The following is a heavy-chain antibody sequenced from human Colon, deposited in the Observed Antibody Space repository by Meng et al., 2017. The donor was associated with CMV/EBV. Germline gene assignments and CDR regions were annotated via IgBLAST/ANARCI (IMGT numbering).Heavy chain of an antibody. CDR3: ARGGGTPIRGVLPFDF. CDR1: GGSSRPDF. Sequence: PSEPLALTCALYGGSSRPDFWSWIRQSPGKGLEWIAEIDHTGSTHYNPSLKSRVTISIDTSNSHFSLNLTSATAADTAVYYCARGGGTPIRGVLPFDFWGQGTLVTVSS. CDR2: IDHTGST. V-gene: IGHV4-34*01. D-gene: IGHD3-10*01. J-gene: IGHJ4*02.